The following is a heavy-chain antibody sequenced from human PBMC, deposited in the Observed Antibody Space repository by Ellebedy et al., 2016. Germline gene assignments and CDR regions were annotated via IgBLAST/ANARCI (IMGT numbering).Heavy chain of an antibody. Sequence: ASVKVSCXASGYTFTSYGISWVRQAPGQGLEWMGWISAYNGNTNYAQKFQGRVTMTRNTSISTAYMELSSLRSEDTAVYYCARDGGEGRPLPSDYWGQGTLVTVSS. V-gene: IGHV1-18*01. CDR3: ARDGGEGRPLPSDY. CDR2: ISAYNGNT. D-gene: IGHD3-10*01. CDR1: GYTFTSYG. J-gene: IGHJ4*02.